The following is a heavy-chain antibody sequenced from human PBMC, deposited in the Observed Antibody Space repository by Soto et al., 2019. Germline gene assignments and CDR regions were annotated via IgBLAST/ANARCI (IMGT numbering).Heavy chain of an antibody. CDR1: GYSFTSYW. Sequence: VGSLKISCKGSGYSFTSYWIGWVRQMPGKGLEWMGIIYPGDSDTRYSPSFQGQVTISADKSISTAYLQWSSLKASDTAMSYCARPRSVGARHAFDIWGQGTMVTVSS. CDR3: ARPRSVGARHAFDI. CDR2: IYPGDSDT. J-gene: IGHJ3*02. V-gene: IGHV5-51*01. D-gene: IGHD1-26*01.